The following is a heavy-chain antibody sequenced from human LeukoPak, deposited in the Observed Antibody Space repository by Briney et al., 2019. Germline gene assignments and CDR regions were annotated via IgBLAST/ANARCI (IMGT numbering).Heavy chain of an antibody. CDR2: IYYSGST. Sequence: PSETLSLTCTVSGGSVSSGSYYWSWIRQPPGKGLEWIGYIYYSGSTNYNPSLKSRVTISVDTSKNQFSLKLSSVTAADTAVYYCARVRSHYYFDYWGQGTLVTVSP. CDR3: ARVRSHYYFDY. J-gene: IGHJ4*02. V-gene: IGHV4-61*01. CDR1: GGSVSSGSYY.